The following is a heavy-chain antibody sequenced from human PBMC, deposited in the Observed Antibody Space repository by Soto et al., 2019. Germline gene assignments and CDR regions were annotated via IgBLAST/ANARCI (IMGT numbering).Heavy chain of an antibody. Sequence: SSETLSLTCTVSGGSVSGYYWSWIRQSPGKGLEWIAYIHYSGITNYNPSLKTRVTISIDTSRNQFSLKLSSVTAADTAVYYCARDGTHYYDSSGLRYWGQGTLVTVSS. J-gene: IGHJ4*02. CDR3: ARDGTHYYDSSGLRY. V-gene: IGHV4-59*02. D-gene: IGHD3-22*01. CDR2: IHYSGIT. CDR1: GGSVSGYY.